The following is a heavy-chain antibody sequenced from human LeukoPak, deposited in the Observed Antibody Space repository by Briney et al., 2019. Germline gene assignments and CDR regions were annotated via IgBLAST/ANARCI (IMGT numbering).Heavy chain of an antibody. V-gene: IGHV3-33*08. Sequence: GGSLRLSCAASGFTFSNYGMHWIRQAPGRGLEWVAVIWYDGSNKYYADSVKGRFTISRDNSKNTLYLQMNSLRAEDTAVYYCAGNYGPYYFDYWGQGTLVTVSS. CDR3: AGNYGPYYFDY. D-gene: IGHD3-10*01. J-gene: IGHJ4*02. CDR2: IWYDGSNK. CDR1: GFTFSNYG.